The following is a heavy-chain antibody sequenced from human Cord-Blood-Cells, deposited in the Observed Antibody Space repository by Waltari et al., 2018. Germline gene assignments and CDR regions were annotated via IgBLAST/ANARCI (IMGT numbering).Heavy chain of an antibody. V-gene: IGHV3-30*18. J-gene: IGHJ3*02. D-gene: IGHD1-26*01. CDR2: ISYDGSNK. Sequence: QPGRSLRLSCAASGFTFSSYGMHWVRQAPGKGLEWVAVISYDGSNKYYADSVKGRFTISRDNSKNTLYLQMNSLRAEDTAVYYCAKEGVVGATLAFEIWGQGTMVTVSS. CDR3: AKEGVVGATLAFEI. CDR1: GFTFSSYG.